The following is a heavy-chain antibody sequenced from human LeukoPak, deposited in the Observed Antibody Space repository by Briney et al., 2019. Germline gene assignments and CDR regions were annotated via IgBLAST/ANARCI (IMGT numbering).Heavy chain of an antibody. J-gene: IGHJ4*02. Sequence: ASVKVSCKASGYTFTDYHFSWVRQAPGQGLEWMGWIGTDNGNTNYAQKFQDRVTMTTDTSTTTAYMELRSLSSDDTAVYYCAKNVYDFWSGYDYWGQGTLVTVSS. CDR1: GYTFTDYH. V-gene: IGHV1-18*01. CDR3: AKNVYDFWSGYDY. D-gene: IGHD3-3*01. CDR2: IGTDNGNT.